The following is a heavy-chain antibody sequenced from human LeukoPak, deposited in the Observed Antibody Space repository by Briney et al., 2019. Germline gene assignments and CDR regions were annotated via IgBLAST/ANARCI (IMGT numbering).Heavy chain of an antibody. CDR2: ISSSSDDI. Sequence: PGGSLRLSCAASEFTFSTYSMNWVRQTPGKGLEWVSIISSSSDDIHYADSVKGRFAISRDNAKNSLYLQMNSLRAEDTAVYYCARGETSDTRHLDYWGQGTLVTVSS. CDR1: EFTFSTYS. V-gene: IGHV3-21*06. D-gene: IGHD1-1*01. J-gene: IGHJ4*02. CDR3: ARGETSDTRHLDY.